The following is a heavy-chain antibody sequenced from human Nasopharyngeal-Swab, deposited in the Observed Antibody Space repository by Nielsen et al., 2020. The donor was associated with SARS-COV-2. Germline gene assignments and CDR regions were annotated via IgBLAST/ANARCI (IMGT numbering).Heavy chain of an antibody. CDR2: SYHSGST. V-gene: IGHV4-4*02. Sequence: SETLSLTCAVSGDSISSSNWWSWVRQPPGKGLEWLGESYHSGSTNYNPSLKSRVTISVEKSKNQFSLKLSSVTAADTAVYYCAKVLWFGELYYWGQGTLVTVSS. D-gene: IGHD3-10*01. CDR3: AKVLWFGELYY. CDR1: GDSISSSNW. J-gene: IGHJ4*02.